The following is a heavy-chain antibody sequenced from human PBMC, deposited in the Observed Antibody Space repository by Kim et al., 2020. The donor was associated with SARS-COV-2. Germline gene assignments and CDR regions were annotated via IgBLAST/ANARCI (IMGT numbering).Heavy chain of an antibody. V-gene: IGHV1-2*05. CDR1: GYTFTGYY. CDR2: INPNSGGT. Sequence: ASVKVSCKASGYTFTGYYMHWVRQAPGQGLEWMGRINPNSGGTNYAQKFQGRVTMTRDTSISTAYMELSRLRSDDTVVYYCARGRMITFGGVTKDPGWFDPWGQGTLVTVSS. D-gene: IGHD3-16*01. J-gene: IGHJ5*02. CDR3: ARGRMITFGGVTKDPGWFDP.